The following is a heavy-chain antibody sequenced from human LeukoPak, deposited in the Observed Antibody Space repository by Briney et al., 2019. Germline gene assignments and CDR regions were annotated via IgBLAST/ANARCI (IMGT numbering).Heavy chain of an antibody. Sequence: ASVKVSCKASGYTLTSYGISWVRQAPGQGLEWMGWISAYNGNTNYAQKLQGRVTMTTDTSTSTAYMELRSLRSDDTAVYYCAREPVHYDILTGYYPLFDYWGQGTLVTVSS. CDR1: GYTLTSYG. J-gene: IGHJ4*02. CDR2: ISAYNGNT. D-gene: IGHD3-9*01. CDR3: AREPVHYDILTGYYPLFDY. V-gene: IGHV1-18*01.